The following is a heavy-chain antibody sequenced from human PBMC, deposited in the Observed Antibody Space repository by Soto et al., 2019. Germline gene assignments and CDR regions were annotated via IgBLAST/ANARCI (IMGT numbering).Heavy chain of an antibody. CDR1: YW. CDR2: IKVVGSES. D-gene: IGHD3-3*01. Sequence: YWTSWDRPAPEKWLDRLASIKVVGSESYYLDSVKGRFTISRDNAKDSLSLQMNSLRGEDAYFFYCATDVGPVTIFGEALSGHLEFWRQRTLVTFSS. V-gene: IGHV3-7*05. J-gene: IGHJ1*01. CDR3: ATDVGPVTIFGEALSGHLEF.